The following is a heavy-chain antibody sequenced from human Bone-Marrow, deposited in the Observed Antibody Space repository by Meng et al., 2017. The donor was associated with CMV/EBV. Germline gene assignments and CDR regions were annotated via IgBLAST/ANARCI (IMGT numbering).Heavy chain of an antibody. J-gene: IGHJ6*02. D-gene: IGHD3-10*01. CDR2: IRSKANSYAT. V-gene: IGHV3-73*01. Sequence: GESLKISCAASGFTFSGSAMHWVRQASGKGLEWVGRIRSKANSYATAYAASVKGRFTTSRDDSKNTAYLQMNSLKTEDTAVYYCTRWHYYGSGSYYNAYYYYYYGMDVWGQGTTVTVSS. CDR1: GFTFSGSA. CDR3: TRWHYYGSGSYYNAYYYYYYGMDV.